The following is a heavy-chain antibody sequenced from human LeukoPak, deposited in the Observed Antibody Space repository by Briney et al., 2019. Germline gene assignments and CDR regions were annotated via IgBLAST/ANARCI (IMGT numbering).Heavy chain of an antibody. J-gene: IGHJ4*02. CDR3: AKGVVPAAMARFDY. Sequence: SGGSLRLSCAASGFTFSSHAMSWVRQAPGKGLEWVSAISASGDATYYPDSLKGRFTISRDNSKNTLYLQMNSLRAKDTAVHYCAKGVVPAAMARFDYWGQGTLVTVSS. CDR1: GFTFSSHA. D-gene: IGHD2-2*01. CDR2: ISASGDAT. V-gene: IGHV3-23*01.